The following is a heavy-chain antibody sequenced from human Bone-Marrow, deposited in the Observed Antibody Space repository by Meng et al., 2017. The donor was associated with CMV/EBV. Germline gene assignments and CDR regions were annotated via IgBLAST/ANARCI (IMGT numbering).Heavy chain of an antibody. CDR2: IIPILGIA. J-gene: IGHJ5*02. V-gene: IGHV1-69*04. CDR3: ARDYHDFWSGYHLYNWFDP. CDR1: GGTFSSYT. D-gene: IGHD3-3*01. Sequence: SVKVSCKASGGTFSSYTISWVRQDPGQGLEWMGRIIPILGIANYAQKFQGRVTITADKSTSTAYMELSSLRSEDTAVYYCARDYHDFWSGYHLYNWFDPWGQGTLVTVSS.